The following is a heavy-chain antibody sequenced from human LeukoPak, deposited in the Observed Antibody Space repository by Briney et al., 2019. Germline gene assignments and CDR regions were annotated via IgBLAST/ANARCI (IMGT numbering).Heavy chain of an antibody. J-gene: IGHJ4*02. CDR1: GFTFDDYA. CDR2: VSGDGGST. Sequence: GGSLRLSCAASGFTFDDYAMHWVRQPPGKSLEWVSLVSGDGGSTYYADSVKGRFTVSRDNSKNSLYLQMNSLRTEDTALYYCAKDISRNFVVVPAADYWGQGTLVTVSS. V-gene: IGHV3-43*02. D-gene: IGHD2-2*01. CDR3: AKDISRNFVVVPAADY.